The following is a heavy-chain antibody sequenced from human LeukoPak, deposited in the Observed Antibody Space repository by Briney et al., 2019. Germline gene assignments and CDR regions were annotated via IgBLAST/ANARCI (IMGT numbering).Heavy chain of an antibody. CDR1: GYTFTSYW. Sequence: GESLKISCKGSGYTFTSYWIGWVRQMPGKGLEWMGIIYPGDPDTRYSPSFQGQVTISADKSISSAYLQWSSLKASDTAMYYCARLDSFRRLRYSPPLDYWGQGTLVTVSS. CDR2: IYPGDPDT. J-gene: IGHJ4*02. D-gene: IGHD3-9*01. CDR3: ARLDSFRRLRYSPPLDY. V-gene: IGHV5-51*01.